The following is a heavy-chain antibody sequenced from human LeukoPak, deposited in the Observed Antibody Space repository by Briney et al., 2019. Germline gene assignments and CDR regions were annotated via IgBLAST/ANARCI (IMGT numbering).Heavy chain of an antibody. CDR1: GYTFTSYG. J-gene: IGHJ5*02. Sequence: ASVKVSCKASGYTFTSYGISWVRQAPGPGLEWMGWISAYNGNTNYAQKLQGRVTMTTDTSTSTAYMALSSLTSEDTAVYYCARVLGVTPLYSGFDPWGQGTLVTVSS. CDR2: ISAYNGNT. V-gene: IGHV1-18*01. D-gene: IGHD3-10*01. CDR3: ARVLGVTPLYSGFDP.